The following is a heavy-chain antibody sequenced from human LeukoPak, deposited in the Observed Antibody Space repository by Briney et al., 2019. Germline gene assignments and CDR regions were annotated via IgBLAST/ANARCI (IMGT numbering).Heavy chain of an antibody. V-gene: IGHV3-23*01. CDR1: GFTFSSYA. D-gene: IGHD2-2*01. J-gene: IGHJ4*02. CDR3: AKDVGRLAYCSSTSCPHSGVDY. CDR2: ISRGGDTT. Sequence: PGGSLRLSRAASGFTFSSYAMVWVRQASGKGLEWVSVISRGGDTTYYADSVKGRFTISRDNSKNTLYLQMNSLRAEDTALYYCAKDVGRLAYCSSTSCPHSGVDYWGQGTLVTVSS.